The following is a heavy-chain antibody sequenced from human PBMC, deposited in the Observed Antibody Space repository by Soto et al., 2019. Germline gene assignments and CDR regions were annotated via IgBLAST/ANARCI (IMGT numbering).Heavy chain of an antibody. D-gene: IGHD2-15*01. CDR3: ARHPGGRGYYYGMDV. CDR2: IIPIFGTA. J-gene: IGHJ6*02. CDR1: GGTFSSYS. V-gene: IGHV1-69*13. Sequence: GASVKVSCKASGGTFSSYSLSSVRQAPGQGLEWMGGIIPIFGTANYAQKFQGRVTITADESTSTAYMELSSLRSEDTAVYYCARHPGGRGYYYGMDVWGQGTTVTVSS.